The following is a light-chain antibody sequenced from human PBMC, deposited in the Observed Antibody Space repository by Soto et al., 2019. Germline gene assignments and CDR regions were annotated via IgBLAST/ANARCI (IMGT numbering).Light chain of an antibody. J-gene: IGKJ1*01. CDR2: GAS. CDR1: QSVGKY. Sequence: EIPMTQSPATLSLSPGERATLSCRASQSVGKYLVWYQQKPGQAPRLVIYGASSRGTGIPDRFSASGSGTDFTLTISRLEPEDFAVYYCQQYISSPLTFGQGTKVDIK. CDR3: QQYISSPLT. V-gene: IGKV3-20*01.